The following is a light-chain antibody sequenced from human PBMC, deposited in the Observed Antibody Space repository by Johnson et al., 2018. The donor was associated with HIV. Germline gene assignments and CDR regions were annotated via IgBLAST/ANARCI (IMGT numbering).Light chain of an antibody. J-gene: IGLJ1*01. Sequence: QSVLTQPPSVSAAPGQKVTISCSGSSSNIGNKYVSWYQQLPGTAPKLLIYENSKRPSGIPDRFFGSKSRTSATLGITGLQTGDEADYYCGTWDTSLSAGGVFGSGTKVTVL. CDR2: ENS. CDR3: GTWDTSLSAGGV. V-gene: IGLV1-51*02. CDR1: SSNIGNKY.